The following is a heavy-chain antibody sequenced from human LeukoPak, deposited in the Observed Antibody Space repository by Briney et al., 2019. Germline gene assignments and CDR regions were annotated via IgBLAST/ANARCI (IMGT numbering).Heavy chain of an antibody. V-gene: IGHV3-30*02. CDR1: GFIFSTYG. CDR2: IRYDGSNT. J-gene: IGHJ6*03. D-gene: IGHD3-10*01. Sequence: GGSLRLSCAASGFIFSTYGMHWVRQAPGKGLEWVAFIRYDGSNTYYADSVKGRFTISRDNSKNSLYLQMNSLRAEDTAVYYCARGVRTLYYCYMDVWGKGTTVTVSS. CDR3: ARGVRTLYYCYMDV.